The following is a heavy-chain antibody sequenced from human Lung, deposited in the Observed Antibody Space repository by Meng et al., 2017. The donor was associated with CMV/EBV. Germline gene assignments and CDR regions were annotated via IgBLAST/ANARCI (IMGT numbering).Heavy chain of an antibody. D-gene: IGHD3-22*01. Sequence: SETXSLTCTVSGGSISSSSYYWGWIRQPPGQGLEWIVSIYYSGSTYYNPSLKSRVTISVDTSKNQFSLKLSSVTAADTAVYYCARQGSVYYYDSSGQSPDYWXQGTLVTVSS. V-gene: IGHV4-39*01. CDR1: GGSISSSSYY. J-gene: IGHJ4*02. CDR2: IYYSGST. CDR3: ARQGSVYYYDSSGQSPDY.